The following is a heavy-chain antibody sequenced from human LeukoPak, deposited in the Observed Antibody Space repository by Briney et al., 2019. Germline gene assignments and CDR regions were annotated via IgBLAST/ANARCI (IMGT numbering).Heavy chain of an antibody. D-gene: IGHD3-22*01. Sequence: GGSLRLSCAASGFTFSSYAMNWVRQAPGKGLEWVSTIRGSGGSTYYADSVKGRFTISRDNAKNSLYLQMNSLRAEDTAVYYCVRDLYRIVVVPHYFDYWGQGTLVTVSS. CDR1: GFTFSSYA. V-gene: IGHV3-23*01. CDR2: IRGSGGST. CDR3: VRDLYRIVVVPHYFDY. J-gene: IGHJ4*02.